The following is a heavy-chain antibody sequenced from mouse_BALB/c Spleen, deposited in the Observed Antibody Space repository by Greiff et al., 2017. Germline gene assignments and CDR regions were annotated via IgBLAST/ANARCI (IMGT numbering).Heavy chain of an antibody. J-gene: IGHJ1*01. D-gene: IGHD1-1*01. V-gene: IGHV1-77*01. CDR3: ARSAYGSSPYWYFDV. CDR1: GYTFTDYV. CDR2: IYPGSGST. Sequence: LVESGPELVKPGASVKMSCKASGYTFTDYVISWVKQRTGQGLEWIGEIYPGSGSTYYNEKFKGKATLTADKSSNTAYMQLSSLTSEDSAVYFCARSAYGSSPYWYFDVWGAGTTVTVSS.